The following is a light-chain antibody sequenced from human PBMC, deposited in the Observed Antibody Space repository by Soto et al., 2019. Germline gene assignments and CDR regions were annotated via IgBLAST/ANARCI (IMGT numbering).Light chain of an antibody. J-gene: IGLJ2*01. CDR2: EGS. V-gene: IGLV2-23*01. CDR3: SSYAGAVV. CDR1: SSGVENYNL. Sequence: QSALTQPASVSGSPGQSITLSCTRTSSGVENYNLVSWYQHRPGKAPKLIIYEGSQRPSGVSDRFSGSKSGNTASLTLSGLRAEDEADYYCSSYAGAVVFGGGTKLTVL.